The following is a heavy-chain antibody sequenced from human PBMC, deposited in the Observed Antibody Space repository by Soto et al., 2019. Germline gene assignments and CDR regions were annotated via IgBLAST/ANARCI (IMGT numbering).Heavy chain of an antibody. J-gene: IGHJ3*01. D-gene: IGHD1-1*01. CDR1: GLTVSGKKY. CDR3: ATWHRQEHAYDV. V-gene: IGHV3-53*01. CDR2: FYDLDGT. Sequence: DVQLVESGGGLIQPGGSLRLSCAVSGLTVSGKKYVAWVRQAPGKGLEWVSGFYDLDGTYYADSLKGRFTTSGDSSRTIVYLLMNDLRHEDTAVYYCATWHRQEHAYDVWGQGTTVTVSS.